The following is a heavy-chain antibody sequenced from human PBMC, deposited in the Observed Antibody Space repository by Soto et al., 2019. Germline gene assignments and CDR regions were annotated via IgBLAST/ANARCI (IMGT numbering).Heavy chain of an antibody. CDR3: VRAYTGRLPRRADYYYAMDV. CDR1: GFTFSNFD. V-gene: IGHV3-13*05. D-gene: IGHD2-2*02. Sequence: LRLSCATSGFTFSNFDMHWVRQVPGKGLEWVSAIGAARDPYYLGSVKGRFTISRENAKNSVYLQMNDLRAGDSAVYYCVRAYTGRLPRRADYYYAMDVWGQGTTVTVSS. CDR2: IGAARDP. J-gene: IGHJ6*02.